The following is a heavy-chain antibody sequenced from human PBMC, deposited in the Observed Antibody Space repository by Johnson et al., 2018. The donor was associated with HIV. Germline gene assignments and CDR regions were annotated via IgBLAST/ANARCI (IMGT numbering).Heavy chain of an antibody. CDR3: ARRIAAADDAFDI. CDR2: INWNGGST. V-gene: IGHV3-20*04. D-gene: IGHD6-25*01. Sequence: VQLVESGGGLVQPGGSLRLSCAASRFTLDDYGMNWVRQAPGKGLEWVSGINWNGGSTGYADSVKGRFTISRDNSKNTMYLQMNSLRAEDTAMYYCARRIAAADDAFDIWGQGTMVTVSS. J-gene: IGHJ3*02. CDR1: RFTLDDYG.